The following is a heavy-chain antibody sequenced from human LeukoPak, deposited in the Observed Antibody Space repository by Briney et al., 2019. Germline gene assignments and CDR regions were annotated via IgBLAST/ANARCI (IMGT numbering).Heavy chain of an antibody. J-gene: IGHJ4*02. Sequence: SETLSLTCTVSGGSISSYYWSWIRQPPGKGLEWIGYIYYSGSTNYNPSLKSRVTISVDTSKNQFSLKLSSVTAADTAAYYCARDRGDSYGYGTDYWGQGTLVTVSS. V-gene: IGHV4-59*01. CDR2: IYYSGST. CDR1: GGSISSYY. D-gene: IGHD5-18*01. CDR3: ARDRGDSYGYGTDY.